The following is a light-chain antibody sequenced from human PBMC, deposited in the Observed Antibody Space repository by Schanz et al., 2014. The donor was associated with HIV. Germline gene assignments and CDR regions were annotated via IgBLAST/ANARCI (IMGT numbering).Light chain of an antibody. V-gene: IGLV1-44*01. CDR3: AAWDVNLNGPV. Sequence: QSVLTQPPSVSGAPGQRVTISCTGSSSNIGNNYLSWYQQLPGTAPKLLIYANSDRPSGVPDRFSGSKSGTSASLAITGLQSEDEADYYCAAWDVNLNGPVFGGGTKLTVL. J-gene: IGLJ2*01. CDR2: ANS. CDR1: SSNIGNNYL.